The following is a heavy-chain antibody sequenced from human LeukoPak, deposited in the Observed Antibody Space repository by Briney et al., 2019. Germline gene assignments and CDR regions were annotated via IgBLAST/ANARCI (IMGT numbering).Heavy chain of an antibody. V-gene: IGHV3-66*01. CDR3: ASANYGESFDY. CDR1: GFTVSSNY. CDR2: IYSGGST. J-gene: IGHJ4*02. Sequence: GGSLRLSCAASGFTVSSNYMSWVRQAPGKGLEWVSVIYSGGSTYYADSVKGRFTISRDNAKNSLYLQMNSLRAEDTAVYYCASANYGESFDYWGQGTLVTVSS. D-gene: IGHD4-17*01.